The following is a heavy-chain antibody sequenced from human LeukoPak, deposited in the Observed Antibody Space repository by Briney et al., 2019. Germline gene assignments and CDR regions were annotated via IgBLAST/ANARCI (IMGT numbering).Heavy chain of an antibody. D-gene: IGHD6-6*01. V-gene: IGHV3-21*01. CDR3: ARVNGAARDYYYMDV. J-gene: IGHJ6*03. CDR1: GFTFSSYS. CDR2: ISSSSSYI. Sequence: GGSLRLSCTASGFTFSSYSMNWVRQAPGKGLEWVSSISSSSSYIYYADSVKGRFTISRDNAKNSLYLQMNSLRAEDTAVYYCARVNGAARDYYYMDVWGKGTTVTVSS.